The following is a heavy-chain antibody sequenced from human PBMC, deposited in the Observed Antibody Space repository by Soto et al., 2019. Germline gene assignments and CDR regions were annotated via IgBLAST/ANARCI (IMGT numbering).Heavy chain of an antibody. Sequence: EVQLLQSGGALGQPGGSLRLSCAASGFTFRDFAMSWVRQSPGRGLEWVSTIGALVSTAFYADSVKGRLTISRDNSKNTLFLQMNSLRVEDTAVYYCVKDDRILGRRYFDLWGRGTLVTVSS. J-gene: IGHJ2*01. D-gene: IGHD2-15*01. CDR2: IGALVSTA. CDR1: GFTFRDFA. V-gene: IGHV3-23*01. CDR3: VKDDRILGRRYFDL.